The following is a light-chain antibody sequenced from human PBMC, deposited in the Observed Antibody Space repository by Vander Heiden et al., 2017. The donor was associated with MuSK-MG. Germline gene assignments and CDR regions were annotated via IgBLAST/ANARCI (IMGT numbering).Light chain of an antibody. CDR2: DAS. V-gene: IGKV3-11*01. Sequence: EIVLTQSPATLSLSPGERATLSCRAGQNVDTYLAWFQQTPGQAPRLLIYDASTRASGTPARCSGRGSGTDFTLTISSLEPEDFAVFYCQQRAYWPLTFGGGTKVE. CDR3: QQRAYWPLT. J-gene: IGKJ4*01. CDR1: QNVDTY.